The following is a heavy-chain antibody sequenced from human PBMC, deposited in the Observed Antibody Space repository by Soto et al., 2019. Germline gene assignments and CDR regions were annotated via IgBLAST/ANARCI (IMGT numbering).Heavy chain of an antibody. CDR2: ISDDGSTA. CDR1: GFTFSAYW. Sequence: GESQRLSCTVSGFTFSAYWMHWVRQVPGKGLTWVSRISDDGSTATYEDSVKGRLVISRDNAKNSLYPEMNTLRADDSGLYYCDRGTKVSSNGTGANWGRGTQVAVSS. V-gene: IGHV3-74*01. D-gene: IGHD4-4*01. CDR3: DRGTKVSSNGTGAN. J-gene: IGHJ4*01.